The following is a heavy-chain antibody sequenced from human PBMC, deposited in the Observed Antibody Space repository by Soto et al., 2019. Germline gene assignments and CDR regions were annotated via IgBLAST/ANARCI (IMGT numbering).Heavy chain of an antibody. Sequence: KTSETLSLTCNASGGSITSSGSAWGWIRQSPGKGLEWIGTIDYSGNIYYIPPLKSRITISVDTSKNQISLKLSSVTAADTAVYYCARHIHNQGFEYYFDSWGQGTLVTVSS. CDR1: GGSITSSGSA. D-gene: IGHD1-1*01. V-gene: IGHV4-39*01. CDR2: IDYSGNI. CDR3: ARHIHNQGFEYYFDS. J-gene: IGHJ4*02.